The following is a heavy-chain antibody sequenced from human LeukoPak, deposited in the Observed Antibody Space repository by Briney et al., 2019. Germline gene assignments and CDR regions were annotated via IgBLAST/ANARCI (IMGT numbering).Heavy chain of an antibody. CDR1: GYTFTGYY. CDR3: AKIGRYQLLYGHFQH. Sequence: ASVKVSCKASGYTFTGYYIHWVRQAPGQGLEWMGWINPNTGGTNYPQKFQGRVTMTRDTSTSTAYMELSRLRSDDTAVYYCAKIGRYQLLYGHFQHWGQGTLVTVSS. CDR2: INPNTGGT. D-gene: IGHD2-2*02. J-gene: IGHJ1*01. V-gene: IGHV1-2*02.